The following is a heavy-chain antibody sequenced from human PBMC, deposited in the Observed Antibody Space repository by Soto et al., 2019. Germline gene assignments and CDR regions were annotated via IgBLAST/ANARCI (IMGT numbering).Heavy chain of an antibody. Sequence: GASVKVSCKASGGTFSSYAISWVRQAPGQGLEWMGGIIPIFGTANYAQKFQGRVTITADESTSTAYMELSSLRSEDTAVYYCARLAGATHDFDYWGQGTLVTVSS. CDR3: ARLAGATHDFDY. CDR1: GGTFSSYA. J-gene: IGHJ4*02. D-gene: IGHD1-26*01. CDR2: IIPIFGTA. V-gene: IGHV1-69*13.